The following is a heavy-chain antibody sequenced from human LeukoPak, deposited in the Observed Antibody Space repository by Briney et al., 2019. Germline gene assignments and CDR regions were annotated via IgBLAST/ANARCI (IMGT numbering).Heavy chain of an antibody. CDR1: GFTFTTDG. CDR2: IGGSGTRT. V-gene: IGHV3-23*01. CDR3: ARDVKSYSSGASYFDY. J-gene: IGHJ4*02. Sequence: GGSLRLSCSASGFTFTTDGMNWVRQAPGKGLEWVSGIGGSGTRTYYADSVKGRFTISRDDSKNTLYLQMNSLRAEDTAVYYCARDVKSYSSGASYFDYWGQGTLVTVSS. D-gene: IGHD6-19*01.